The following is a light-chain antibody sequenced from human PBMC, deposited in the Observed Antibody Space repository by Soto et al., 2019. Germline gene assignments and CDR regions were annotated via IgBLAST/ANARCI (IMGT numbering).Light chain of an antibody. CDR2: KAS. CDR1: QSISSW. CDR3: QQYNSYPLT. V-gene: IGKV1-5*03. Sequence: DIQMTQSPSTLSASVGDRVTITCRASQSISSWLAWYQQKPGKAPNLLIYKASSLESGVPSRISGSASGTEFTLTISSLQPDDSATYYCQQYNSYPLTFGGGTQVEIK. J-gene: IGKJ4*01.